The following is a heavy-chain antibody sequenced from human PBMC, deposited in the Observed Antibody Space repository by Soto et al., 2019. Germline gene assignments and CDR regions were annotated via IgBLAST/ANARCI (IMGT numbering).Heavy chain of an antibody. V-gene: IGHV3-23*01. J-gene: IGHJ4*02. Sequence: GSLRLSCAASGFTFNDFAINWVRQTPGKGLEWVSVISATGDTTYNADSVKGRFTISRDNSKNTAYLQMNSLRVEDTALYYCAKDAVYNDGLWLMDSWGQGTLVTVS. CDR3: AKDAVYNDGLWLMDS. CDR2: ISATGDTT. CDR1: GFTFNDFA. D-gene: IGHD2-21*01.